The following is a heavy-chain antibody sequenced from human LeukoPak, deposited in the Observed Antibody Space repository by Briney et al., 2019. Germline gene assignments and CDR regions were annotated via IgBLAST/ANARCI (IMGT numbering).Heavy chain of an antibody. J-gene: IGHJ4*02. CDR3: ARRGRYSLAFEY. CDR2: INHSGST. V-gene: IGHV4-34*01. Sequence: SETLSLTCAVYVGSFSGYYWSWIRQPPGKGLEWIGEINHSGSTNYNPSLKSRVTISVDTSKNQFSLKLSSVTAADTAVYYCARRGRYSLAFEYWGQGTLVTVSS. CDR1: VGSFSGYY. D-gene: IGHD5-18*01.